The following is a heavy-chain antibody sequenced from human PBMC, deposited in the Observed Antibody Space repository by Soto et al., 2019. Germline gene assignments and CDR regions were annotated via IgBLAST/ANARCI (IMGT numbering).Heavy chain of an antibody. D-gene: IGHD5-12*01. CDR2: IWYDGSNK. CDR1: GFTFSSYG. J-gene: IGHJ6*02. CDR3: ARDGDIVATNYYYYGMDV. Sequence: VGSLRLSCAESGFTFSSYGMHWVRQAPGKGLEWVAVIWYDGSNKYYADSVKGRFTISRDNSKNTLYLQMNSLRAEDTAVYYCARDGDIVATNYYYYGMDVWGQGTTVTV. V-gene: IGHV3-33*01.